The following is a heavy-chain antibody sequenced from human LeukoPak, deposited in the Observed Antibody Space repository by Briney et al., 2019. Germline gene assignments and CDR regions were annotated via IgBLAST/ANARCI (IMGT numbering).Heavy chain of an antibody. Sequence: GASVTVSCKASGYTFTSYGISWVRQAPGQGLEWMGWISAYNGNTNYAQKLQGRVTMTTDTSTSTAYLELRSLRSDDTAVYYCARDQPRGSYHGYYYYGMDVWGQGTTVTVPS. CDR1: GYTFTSYG. CDR3: ARDQPRGSYHGYYYYGMDV. CDR2: ISAYNGNT. J-gene: IGHJ6*02. V-gene: IGHV1-18*01. D-gene: IGHD1-26*01.